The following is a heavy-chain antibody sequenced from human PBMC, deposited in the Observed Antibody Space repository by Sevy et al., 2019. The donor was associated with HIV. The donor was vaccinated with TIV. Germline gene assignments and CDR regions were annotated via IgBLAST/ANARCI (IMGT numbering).Heavy chain of an antibody. V-gene: IGHV7-4-1*02. J-gene: IGHJ6*02. CDR2: INTDTGGP. CDR3: ARDRFLAWSHDYYGMDV. D-gene: IGHD3-3*01. Sequence: ASVKVSCKASGYKLTNYDINWVRQAHGQGLQWLGRINTDTGGPTYVLGFAGRFVFSWDRSVNTAHLQISSLKPEDTAVYYCARDRFLAWSHDYYGMDVWGQGTTVTVSS. CDR1: GYKLTNYD.